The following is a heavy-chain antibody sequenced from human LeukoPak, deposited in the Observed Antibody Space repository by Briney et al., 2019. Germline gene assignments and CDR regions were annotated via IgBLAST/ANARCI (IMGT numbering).Heavy chain of an antibody. D-gene: IGHD4-17*01. Sequence: GRSLRLSCAASGFTFNSYAMHWVRQAPGKGLEWVSVISYDGSNKYYADSVKGRFTVSRDNSKNTLFLQMNGLRAEDTAVYFCTRVADYASFDYWGQGTLVTVSS. CDR1: GFTFNSYA. V-gene: IGHV3-30-3*01. CDR2: ISYDGSNK. J-gene: IGHJ4*02. CDR3: TRVADYASFDY.